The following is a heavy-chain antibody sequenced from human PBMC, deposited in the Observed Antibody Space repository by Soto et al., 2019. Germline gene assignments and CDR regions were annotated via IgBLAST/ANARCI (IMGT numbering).Heavy chain of an antibody. Sequence: SETLSLTCSVSGVSISSYFWSWIRQAPVGGLEWIGYTYHRGSTNYSPSLKSRVAISLDTSENQFSLKVNSVTAADTAVYYCARIGGYHGPLDYWGQGTPVTVSS. V-gene: IGHV4-59*01. D-gene: IGHD6-25*01. CDR1: GVSISSYF. CDR3: ARIGGYHGPLDY. CDR2: TYHRGST. J-gene: IGHJ4*02.